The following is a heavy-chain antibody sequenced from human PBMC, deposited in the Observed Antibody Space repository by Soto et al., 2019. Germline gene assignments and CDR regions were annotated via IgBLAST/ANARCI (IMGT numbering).Heavy chain of an antibody. Sequence: GGSLRLSCAASGFTFSSYWMHWVRQAPGKGLVWVSRINSDGSSTNYADSVKGRFTVSRDNSKNTLYLQMNSLRAEDTAVYYCAKDSVKYYYYMDVWGKGTTVTVSS. CDR3: AKDSVKYYYYMDV. V-gene: IGHV3-74*01. CDR2: INSDGSST. CDR1: GFTFSSYW. J-gene: IGHJ6*03.